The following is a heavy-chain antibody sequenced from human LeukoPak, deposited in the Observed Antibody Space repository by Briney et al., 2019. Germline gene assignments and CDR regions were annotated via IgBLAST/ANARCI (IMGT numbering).Heavy chain of an antibody. J-gene: IGHJ5*02. CDR1: GGSISSGGYY. D-gene: IGHD6-13*01. CDR3: ARGITDSSSLTWFDP. V-gene: IGHV4-31*03. CDR2: IYYSGST. Sequence: SQTLSLTCTVSGGSISSGGYYWSWIRQHPGKGLEWIGYIYYSGSTYYNPSLKSRVTISVDTSKNQFSLKLSSVTAADTAVYYCARGITDSSSLTWFDPWGQGTLVTVSS.